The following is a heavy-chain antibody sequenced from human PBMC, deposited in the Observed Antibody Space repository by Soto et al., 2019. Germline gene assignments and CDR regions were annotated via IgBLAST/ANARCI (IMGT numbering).Heavy chain of an antibody. J-gene: IGHJ3*01. D-gene: IGHD2-21*02. CDR1: GGSISSGGYY. CDR3: ERDLSRWVTVSGAFDF. CDR2: IYYSGST. V-gene: IGHV4-31*03. Sequence: QVQLQESGPGLVKPSQTLSLTCTVPGGSISSGGYYWNWIRQHPGKGLEWIVYIYYSGSTYYNPPLRSRVHISVDTSKTQFSLKLISVTGADTAVYYCERDLSRWVTVSGAFDFWGQGKMVTGSS.